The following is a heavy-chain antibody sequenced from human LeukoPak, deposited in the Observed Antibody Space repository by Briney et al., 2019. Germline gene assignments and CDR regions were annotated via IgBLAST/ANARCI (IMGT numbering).Heavy chain of an antibody. CDR3: ARERSISAAGVTY. CDR1: IFTFCDYS. D-gene: IGHD6-13*01. CDR2: VKCDGKST. V-gene: IGHV3-74*01. J-gene: IGHJ4*02. Sequence: GGSLRLSCAPSIFTFCDYSTHCVRQAPGKGRVCVSRVKCDGKSTSYADSVKGRYTISRDNDKNTLSLQMNSLRAEDTAIYYCARERSISAAGVTYWGQGTLVTVSS.